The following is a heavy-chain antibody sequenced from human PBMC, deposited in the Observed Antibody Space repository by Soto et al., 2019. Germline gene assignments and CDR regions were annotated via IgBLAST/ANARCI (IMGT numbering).Heavy chain of an antibody. CDR1: GFTFYNTW. CDR3: TTDRRSGYDPQFDF. V-gene: IGHV3-15*01. CDR2: VKSKTDGGAT. J-gene: IGHJ4*02. D-gene: IGHD5-12*01. Sequence: GGSLRLSCTASGFTFYNTWMSWVRQAPGKGLEWVGRVKSKTDGGATDYTAPVKGRFTISRDDSQNTLYLQMNSLQTDDTAVYYCTTDRRSGYDPQFDFRGQGTLLTVSS.